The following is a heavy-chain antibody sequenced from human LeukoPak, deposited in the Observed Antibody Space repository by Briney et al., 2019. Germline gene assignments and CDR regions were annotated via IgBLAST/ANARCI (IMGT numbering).Heavy chain of an antibody. J-gene: IGHJ4*02. CDR3: ARDYYDSSGYWAY. Sequence: PGRSLRPSCAASGFTFSSYGMHWVRQAPDKGLEWVAVISYDGSNKYYADSVKGRFTISRDNSKNTLYLQMNSLRAEDTAVYYCARDYYDSSGYWAYWGQGTLVTVSS. D-gene: IGHD3-22*01. CDR2: ISYDGSNK. CDR1: GFTFSSYG. V-gene: IGHV3-30*03.